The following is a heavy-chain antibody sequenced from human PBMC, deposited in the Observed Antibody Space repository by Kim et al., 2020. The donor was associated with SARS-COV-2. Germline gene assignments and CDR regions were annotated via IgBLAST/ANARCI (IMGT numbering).Heavy chain of an antibody. V-gene: IGHV3-48*02. CDR2: SSSTI. Sequence: SSSTIYYADSVKGRFTISRDNAKNSLYLQMNSLRDEDTAVYYCARDEPGYWGQGTLVTVSS. J-gene: IGHJ4*02. CDR3: ARDEPGY.